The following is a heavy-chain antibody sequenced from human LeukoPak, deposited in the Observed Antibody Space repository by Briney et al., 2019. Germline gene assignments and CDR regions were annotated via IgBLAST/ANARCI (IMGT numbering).Heavy chain of an antibody. CDR3: ARDSMITFGGTHYMDV. CDR2: IYYSGST. J-gene: IGHJ6*03. Sequence: SETLSLTCTVSGGSISSSSYYWGWIRQPPGKGLEWIGSIYYSGSTYYNPSLKSRVTVSVDTSKNQFSLKLSSVTAADTAVYYCARDSMITFGGTHYMDVWVKGTTVTVSS. D-gene: IGHD3-16*01. CDR1: GGSISSSSYY. V-gene: IGHV4-39*07.